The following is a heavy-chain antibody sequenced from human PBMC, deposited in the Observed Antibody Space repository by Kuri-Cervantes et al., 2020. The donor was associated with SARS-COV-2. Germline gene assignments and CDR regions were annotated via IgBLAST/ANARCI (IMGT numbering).Heavy chain of an antibody. CDR2: INHSGST. V-gene: IGHV4-34*01. D-gene: IGHD6-13*01. CDR1: GGSFSGYY. CDR3: ARLLSSSSSWN. Sequence: GSLRLSCAVYGGSFSGYYWSWIRQPPGKGLEWIGEINHSGSTNYNPSLKSRVTISVDTSKNQFSLKLSSVTATDTAVYYCARLLSSSSSWNWGQGTTVTVSS. J-gene: IGHJ6*02.